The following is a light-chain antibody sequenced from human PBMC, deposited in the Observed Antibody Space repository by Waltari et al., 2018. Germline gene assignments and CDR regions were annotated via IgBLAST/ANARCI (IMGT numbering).Light chain of an antibody. V-gene: IGKV1-16*01. CDR3: QHYYYYPFT. CDR1: QDINGA. CDR2: DIS. J-gene: IGKJ4*01. Sequence: DIQLTQSPSSLSASVGDRVTINCRASQDINGALAWFQHQPGKAPKTLIYDISTRQSGVPSRFGGSGSGTDFTLTIDSLQPDDFATYYCQHYYYYPFTFGGGTEVEVK.